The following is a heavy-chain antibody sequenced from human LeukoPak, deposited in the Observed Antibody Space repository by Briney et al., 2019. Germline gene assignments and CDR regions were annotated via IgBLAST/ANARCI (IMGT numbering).Heavy chain of an antibody. CDR3: ARVGYYDSSGYYRGDYYFDY. CDR1: GFTFSSYA. V-gene: IGHV3-53*04. D-gene: IGHD3-22*01. J-gene: IGHJ4*02. CDR2: IYSGGST. Sequence: GGSLRLSCAASGFTFSSYAMSWVRQAPGRGLEWVSVIYSGGSTYYADSVRGRFTISRHNSKNTLYLQMNSLRAEDTAVYYCARVGYYDSSGYYRGDYYFDYWGQGTLVTVSS.